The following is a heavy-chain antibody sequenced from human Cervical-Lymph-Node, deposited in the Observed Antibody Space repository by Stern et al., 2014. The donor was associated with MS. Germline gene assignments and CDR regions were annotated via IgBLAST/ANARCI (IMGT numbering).Heavy chain of an antibody. CDR2: IYYSGST. CDR3: ARDDRGSSWYRFDF. D-gene: IGHD6-13*01. Sequence: QLPLQESGPGVAQPSQTLSLTCTVSGGSISTYGYYWTWIRQHPGKGLEWIGYIYYSGSTNYNPSLKSRVTMSLDTSKNQFSLNLSSVTAADTAIYYCARDDRGSSWYRFDFWGQGTLVTVSS. V-gene: IGHV4-31*03. CDR1: GGSISTYGYY. J-gene: IGHJ4*02.